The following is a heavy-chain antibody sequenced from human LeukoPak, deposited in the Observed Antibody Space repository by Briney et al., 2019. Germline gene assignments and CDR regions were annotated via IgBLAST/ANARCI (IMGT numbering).Heavy chain of an antibody. V-gene: IGHV3-48*03. D-gene: IGHD3-16*01. CDR3: TRDRFYVRFDP. J-gene: IGHJ5*02. Sequence: GGSLRLSCAASGFTFSSYEMHWVRQPPGKGLEWVSYISSSDSTIYYADSVKGRFTISRDNAKNSLYLQMNSLRAEDTAVYYCTRDRFYVRFDPWGQGTLVTVSS. CDR1: GFTFSSYE. CDR2: ISSSDSTI.